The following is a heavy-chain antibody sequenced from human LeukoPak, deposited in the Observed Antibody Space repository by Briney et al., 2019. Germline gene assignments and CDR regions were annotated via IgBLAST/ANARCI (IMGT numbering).Heavy chain of an antibody. J-gene: IGHJ5*02. CDR3: ARENTYYDFWSGYYTYWFDP. CDR2: IWYDGSNK. D-gene: IGHD3-3*01. V-gene: IGHV3-33*01. Sequence: GGSLRLSCAASGFTFSSYGMHWVRQAPGKGLEWVAVIWYDGSNKYYADSVKGRFTISRDNSKNTLYLQMNSLRAEDTAVYYCARENTYYDFWSGYYTYWFDPWGQGTLVTVSS. CDR1: GFTFSSYG.